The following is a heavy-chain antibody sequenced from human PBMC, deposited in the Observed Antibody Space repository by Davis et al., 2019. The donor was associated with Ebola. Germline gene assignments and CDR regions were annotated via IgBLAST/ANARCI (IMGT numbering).Heavy chain of an antibody. Sequence: MPSETLSLTCTVSGGSISSYYWSWIRQPSGKGLEWIGYIYYSGSTNCNPSLKSRVTISVDTSKNQFSLKLSSVTAADTAVYYCARRGFWSGYGGWFDPWGQGTLVTVSS. CDR2: IYYSGST. V-gene: IGHV4-59*01. J-gene: IGHJ5*02. D-gene: IGHD3-3*01. CDR1: GGSISSYY. CDR3: ARRGFWSGYGGWFDP.